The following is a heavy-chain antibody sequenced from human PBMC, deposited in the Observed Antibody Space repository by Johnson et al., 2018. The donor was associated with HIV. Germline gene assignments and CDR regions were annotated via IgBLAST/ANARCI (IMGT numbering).Heavy chain of an antibody. J-gene: IGHJ3*02. V-gene: IGHV3-66*01. CDR3: AKVLDYGNAFDI. D-gene: IGHD4-17*01. CDR2: IYSGGST. CDR1: GFTVSSNY. Sequence: VQLVESGGGLVQPGGSLRLSCAVSGFTVSSNYMSWVRQAPGKGLEWVAVIYSGGSTYYADSVKGRFTISRDNDKNSLYLQMNSLGAEDTAVYYCAKVLDYGNAFDIWGQGTMVTVSS.